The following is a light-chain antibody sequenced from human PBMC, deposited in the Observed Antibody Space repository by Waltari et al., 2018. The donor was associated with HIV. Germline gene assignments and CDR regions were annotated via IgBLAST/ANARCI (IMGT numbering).Light chain of an antibody. Sequence: EIVMTQSPATLSVSLGERATLSCRASQSLTSNLAWYQQTPGQAPRLLIYGASTRATGIPARFSGSGSGTEFTLTISSLQSEDFAVYYCQQYAKWPPYTFGQGTKLEIK. CDR1: QSLTSN. CDR3: QQYAKWPPYT. J-gene: IGKJ2*01. CDR2: GAS. V-gene: IGKV3-15*01.